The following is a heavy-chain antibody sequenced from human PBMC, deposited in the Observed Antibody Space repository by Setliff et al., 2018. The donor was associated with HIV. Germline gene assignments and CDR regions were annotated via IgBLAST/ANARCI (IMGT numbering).Heavy chain of an antibody. D-gene: IGHD1-26*01. Sequence: FSSYWMYWVRQAPGKGLEWVASIKGDGSEKYYVGSVKGRFTSSRDNAGNSLSLQMNSLRADDTAVYFCARPTNIDTLYYGSQTFYMYYYGLDVWGQGTTVTVSS. V-gene: IGHV3-7*02. CDR3: ARPTNIDTLYYGSQTFYMYYYGLDV. J-gene: IGHJ6*02. CDR1: FSSYW. CDR2: IKGDGSEK.